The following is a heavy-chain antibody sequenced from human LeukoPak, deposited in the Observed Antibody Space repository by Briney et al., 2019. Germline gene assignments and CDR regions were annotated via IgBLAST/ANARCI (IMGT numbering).Heavy chain of an antibody. V-gene: IGHV4-39*01. Sequence: PSETLSLTCTVSGGSISSSSYYWGWIRQPPGKGLEWIGSIYYSGSTYYNPSLKSRVTISVDTSRNQFSLKLSSVTAADTAVYYCARHSPIFGELLSSLDYWGQGTLVTVSS. J-gene: IGHJ4*02. CDR1: GGSISSSSYY. CDR2: IYYSGST. D-gene: IGHD3-10*01. CDR3: ARHSPIFGELLSSLDY.